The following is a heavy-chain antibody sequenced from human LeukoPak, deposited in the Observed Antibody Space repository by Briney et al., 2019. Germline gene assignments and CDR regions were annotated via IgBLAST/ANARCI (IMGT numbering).Heavy chain of an antibody. J-gene: IGHJ4*02. D-gene: IGHD3-9*01. CDR1: GFTFTNYA. CDR3: AKWGDYDILTGYYVPDY. Sequence: PEGSLRLSCVASGFTFTNYAMSWVRQAPGKGLEWVSAITGSDGSSYYADSVKGRFTISRGNSKNTLYLQVNSLRAEDTAVYYCAKWGDYDILTGYYVPDYWGQGTLVTVSS. V-gene: IGHV3-23*01. CDR2: ITGSDGSS.